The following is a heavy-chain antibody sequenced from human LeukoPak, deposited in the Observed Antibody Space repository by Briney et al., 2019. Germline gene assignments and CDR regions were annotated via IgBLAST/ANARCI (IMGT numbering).Heavy chain of an antibody. V-gene: IGHV3-7*04. D-gene: IGHD3-9*01. J-gene: IGHJ4*02. Sequence: GGSLRLSCAASGFTLSTYWMSWVRQAPGKGLEWVANIKPDGSEKYHVDSVKGRFTISRENAKNSLQLQMNSLRAEDTAVYYCARLRYFDGLLPGFDFWGQGTLVTVSS. CDR2: IKPDGSEK. CDR1: GFTLSTYW. CDR3: ARLRYFDGLLPGFDF.